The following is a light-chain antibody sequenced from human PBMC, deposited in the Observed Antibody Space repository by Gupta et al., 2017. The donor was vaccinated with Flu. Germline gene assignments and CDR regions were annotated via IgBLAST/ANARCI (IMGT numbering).Light chain of an antibody. V-gene: IGLV2-14*01. CDR1: RSDVGGYNY. CDR3: SSYTSSSTLEV. J-gene: IGLJ1*01. Sequence: QSALTQPSSLSGSPGQSITIPCTVTRSDVGGYNYVSWYQQDPGKAPKRMIYEVSNRPSGVSNRFSGSKSGNTASLTISGLQAEEEAEYYCSSYTSSSTLEVFGTGTKVTVL. CDR2: EVS.